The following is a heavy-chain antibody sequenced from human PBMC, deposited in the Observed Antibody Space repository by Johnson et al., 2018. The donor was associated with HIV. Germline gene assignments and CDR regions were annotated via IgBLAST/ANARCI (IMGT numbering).Heavy chain of an antibody. CDR3: AETQWERLGVGAFDS. CDR1: GFTFSSYA. D-gene: IGHD1-26*01. V-gene: IGHV3-30-3*01. Sequence: QVQLVESGGGLVQPGGSLRLSCAASGFTFSSYAMHWVRQAPGKGLEWVAVISYDGSNKYYADSVKGRFTISRDNSKNTLYLQMNSLRAEDTAVYYCAETQWERLGVGAFDSWGQGTMVTVSS. J-gene: IGHJ3*02. CDR2: ISYDGSNK.